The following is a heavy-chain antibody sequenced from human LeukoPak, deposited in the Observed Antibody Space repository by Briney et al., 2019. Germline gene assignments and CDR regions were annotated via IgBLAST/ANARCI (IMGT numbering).Heavy chain of an antibody. D-gene: IGHD3-9*01. CDR1: GGAFSGYY. CDR2: INHSGST. V-gene: IGHV4-34*01. Sequence: SETLSLTCAVYGGAFSGYYWSWIPQPPRKGLEWIGEINHSGSTNYNPSLKSRVTISVDTSKNQFSLKLSSVTAADTAVYYCARGSMQLRYFDWLKGRVFDYWGQGTLVTVSS. CDR3: ARGSMQLRYFDWLKGRVFDY. J-gene: IGHJ4*02.